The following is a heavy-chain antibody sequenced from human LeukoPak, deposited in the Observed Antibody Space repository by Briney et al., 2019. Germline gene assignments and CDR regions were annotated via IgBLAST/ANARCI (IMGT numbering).Heavy chain of an antibody. J-gene: IGHJ6*04. V-gene: IGHV3-74*01. Sequence: GSLRLSCAASGFTFSSYWMHWVRQAPGKGLVWVSRINSDGSSTSYADSVKGRFTISRDNAKNTLYLQMNSLGAEDTAVYYCARGGHYDILTGYYYYYGMDVWGKGTTVTVSS. CDR2: INSDGSST. D-gene: IGHD3-9*01. CDR3: ARGGHYDILTGYYYYYGMDV. CDR1: GFTFSSYW.